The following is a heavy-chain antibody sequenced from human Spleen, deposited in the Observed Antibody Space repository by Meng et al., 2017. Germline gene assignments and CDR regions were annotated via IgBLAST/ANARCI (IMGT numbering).Heavy chain of an antibody. D-gene: IGHD2-21*01. J-gene: IGHJ2*01. CDR2: IYYSGST. CDR3: ARDYSSGWYFDL. CDR1: GGSISNYY. V-gene: IGHV4-59*01. Sequence: SETLSLTCTVSGGSISNYYWSWIRQPPGKGLEWIGYIYYSGSTNYNPSLRSRVTISVDTSKNQFSLKLSSVTAVDTAVYYCARDYSSGWYFDLWGRGALVTVSS.